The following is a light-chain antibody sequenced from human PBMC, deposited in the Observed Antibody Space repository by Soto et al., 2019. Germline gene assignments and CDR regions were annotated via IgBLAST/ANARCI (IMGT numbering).Light chain of an antibody. CDR2: KAS. V-gene: IGKV1-5*03. J-gene: IGKJ2*01. CDR3: QHYSSFPYT. Sequence: DIEMTQAPSSLSASVGGRVPINCRASQSISNWLAWYQQKPGKAPNFLIYKASSLESGVPSRFSGSGSGTEFTLTISSLQPDDVATYYCQHYSSFPYTFGQGTKVDIK. CDR1: QSISNW.